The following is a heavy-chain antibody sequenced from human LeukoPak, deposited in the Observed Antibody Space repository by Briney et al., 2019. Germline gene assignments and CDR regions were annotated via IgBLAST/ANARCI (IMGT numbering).Heavy chain of an antibody. CDR3: ARAALGSYGDYVGSYIDY. D-gene: IGHD4-17*01. V-gene: IGHV1-46*01. CDR1: GHTFTSYY. Sequence: ASVKVSCKASGHTFTSYYMHWVRQAPGQGLEWMGIINPSGGSTSYAQKFQGRVTMTRDTSTSTVYMELNSLRSEDTAVYYCARAALGSYGDYVGSYIDYWGQGTLVTVSS. CDR2: INPSGGST. J-gene: IGHJ4*02.